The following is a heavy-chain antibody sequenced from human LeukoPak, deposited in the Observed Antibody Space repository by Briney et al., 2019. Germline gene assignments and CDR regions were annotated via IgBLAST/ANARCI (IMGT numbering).Heavy chain of an antibody. D-gene: IGHD2-2*01. V-gene: IGHV3-7*01. CDR1: GFIFSDYW. J-gene: IGHJ4*02. CDR2: IKQDGSEK. Sequence: PGGSLRLSCAASGFIFSDYWMSWVRQAPGKGLEWVANIKQDGSEKYYVDSVKGRFTISRDNAKNSLYLQMNSLRAEDTAVYYCARGGDYCSSTSCYFDYWGQGTLVTVSS. CDR3: ARGGDYCSSTSCYFDY.